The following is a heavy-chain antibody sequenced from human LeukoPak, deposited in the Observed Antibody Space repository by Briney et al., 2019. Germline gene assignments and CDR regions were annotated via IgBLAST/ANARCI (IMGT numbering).Heavy chain of an antibody. CDR1: GFTFSNYW. CDR3: ARDPGIQLWPGAFGV. Sequence: PGESLRLSCAASGFTFSNYWMSWVRQAPGKGLEWVANIKQDGSEKYYVDSVKGRFTISRDNAKNSLYLQMNSLRAEDTAVYYCARDPGIQLWPGAFGVWGQGTMVTVSS. J-gene: IGHJ3*01. D-gene: IGHD5-18*01. CDR2: IKQDGSEK. V-gene: IGHV3-7*01.